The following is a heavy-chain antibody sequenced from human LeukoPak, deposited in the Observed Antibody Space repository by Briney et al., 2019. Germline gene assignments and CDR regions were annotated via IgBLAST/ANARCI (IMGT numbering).Heavy chain of an antibody. CDR2: IKQDGSDK. CDR3: ARERGGYNYDNSGYHHDAFDI. J-gene: IGHJ3*02. CDR1: GFTFGTYW. V-gene: IGHV3-7*01. Sequence: GGSLRLSCAASGFTFGTYWMTWVRQAPGKGLERVANIKQDGSDKYYVDSVKGRFTISRDNAKNSLYLQMNSLRAEDTAVYYCARERGGYNYDNSGYHHDAFDIWGQGSVVTVSS. D-gene: IGHD3-22*01.